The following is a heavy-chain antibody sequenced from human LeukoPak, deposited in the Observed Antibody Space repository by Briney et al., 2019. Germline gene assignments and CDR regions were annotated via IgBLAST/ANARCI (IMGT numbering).Heavy chain of an antibody. D-gene: IGHD1-1*01. J-gene: IGHJ4*02. CDR3: ATDDVTTGTKTALGY. CDR1: GFTFTSSA. CDR2: IVVGSGNT. V-gene: IGHV1-58*01. Sequence: SVKVSCKASGFTFTSSAVQWMRQARGQGLEWIGWIVVGSGNTNYAQKFQERVTINRDMSTSTAYMELSSLRSEDTAVYYCATDDVTTGTKTALGYWGQGTLVTVSS.